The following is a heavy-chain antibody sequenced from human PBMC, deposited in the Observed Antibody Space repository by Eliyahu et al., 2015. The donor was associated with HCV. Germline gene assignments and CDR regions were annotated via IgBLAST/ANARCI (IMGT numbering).Heavy chain of an antibody. V-gene: IGHV3-23*01. CDR2: ISDDGFDA. CDR1: GFAFXXXG. Sequence: EVHLLESGGGLVEPGGSLXLSCAAXGFAFXXXGMNWVRQAPGKGLECVATISDDGFDAYYADSVKGRFVISRDNSKNMLFLQLTSLGAEDSAVYYCAKGVGLCTGGWCSNYFEYWGQGTLVRVSS. D-gene: IGHD2-8*02. J-gene: IGHJ4*02. CDR3: AKGVGLCTGGWCSNYFEY.